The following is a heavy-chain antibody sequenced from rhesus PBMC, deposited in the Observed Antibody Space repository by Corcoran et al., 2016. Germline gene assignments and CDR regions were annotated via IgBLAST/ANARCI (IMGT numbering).Heavy chain of an antibody. Sequence: EVQLVESGGGLVQPGGSLRLSCAASGFTFSSYWMYWVRQAPGKGLEWVSCIISDGSSTSDADSVKCRVTISRENAKNSLYLQMNSLRAEDTAVYYWAKDGRKTTLGWGQGVLVTVSS. CDR3: AKDGRKTTLG. V-gene: IGHV3-119*01. CDR2: IISDGSST. J-gene: IGHJ4*01. CDR1: GFTFSSYW. D-gene: IGHD4-29*01.